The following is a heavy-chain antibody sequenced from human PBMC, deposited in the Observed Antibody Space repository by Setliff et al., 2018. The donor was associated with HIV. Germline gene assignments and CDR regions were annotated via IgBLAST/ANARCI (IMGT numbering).Heavy chain of an antibody. CDR1: GGTFRKYS. D-gene: IGHD4-17*01. CDR2: IVPIFGTT. J-gene: IGHJ5*02. Sequence: GASVKVSCKVSGGTFRKYSMNWIRQAPGQGLEWMGGIVPIFGTTKYAQKFQGRVTITADESTSTVYMALSSLRSEDTAGYYCARADPFVPERSHDFGGNSGGWFDPWGQGTLVTAPQ. V-gene: IGHV1-69*13. CDR3: ARADPFVPERSHDFGGNSGGWFDP.